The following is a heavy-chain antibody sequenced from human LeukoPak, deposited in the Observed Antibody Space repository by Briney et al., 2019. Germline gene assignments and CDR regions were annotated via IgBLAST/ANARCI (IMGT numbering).Heavy chain of an antibody. CDR3: ARQADNNWFDS. Sequence: GASVKVSCKASGYTFTGYYMHWVRQAPGQGLEWMGWINPNSVVTKYAQKFKGRVTMTRDTSISTAYMELNRLSSDDSAVFYCARQADNNWFDSWGQGTLVTVSS. V-gene: IGHV1-2*02. J-gene: IGHJ5*01. CDR1: GYTFTGYY. D-gene: IGHD2-15*01. CDR2: INPNSVVT.